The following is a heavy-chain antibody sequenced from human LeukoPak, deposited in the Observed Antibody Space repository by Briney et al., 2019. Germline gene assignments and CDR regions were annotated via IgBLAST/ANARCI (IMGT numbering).Heavy chain of an antibody. CDR2: IYYSGST. CDR3: AREVSPDAFDI. CDR1: GGSISSYY. Sequence: SETLSLTCTVSGGSISSYYWSWIRQPPGKGLEWIGYIYYSGSTNYNPSLESRVTISVDTSKNQFSLKLSSVTAADTAVYYCAREVSPDAFDIWGQGTMVTVSS. J-gene: IGHJ3*02. V-gene: IGHV4-59*01.